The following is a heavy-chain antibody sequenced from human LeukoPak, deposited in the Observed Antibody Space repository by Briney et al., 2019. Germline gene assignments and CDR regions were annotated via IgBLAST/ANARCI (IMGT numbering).Heavy chain of an antibody. CDR3: ARDSPPHVRPYGSGSILGY. D-gene: IGHD3-10*01. Sequence: GGSLRLSCAASGFTVSSNYMSWVRQAPGKGLAWVSVIYSGGSTYYADSVTGRFTISRDNSKNTLYLQMNSLRAEDTAVYYCARDSPPHVRPYGSGSILGYWGQGTLVTVSS. CDR2: IYSGGST. CDR1: GFTVSSNY. J-gene: IGHJ4*02. V-gene: IGHV3-53*01.